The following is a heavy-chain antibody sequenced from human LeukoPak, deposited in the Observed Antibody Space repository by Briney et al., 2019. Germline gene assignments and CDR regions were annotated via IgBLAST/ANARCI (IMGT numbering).Heavy chain of an antibody. D-gene: IGHD2-2*01. Sequence: PSETLSLTCTVSSGSISHYYWTWIRQPPGKGLEWIGYIYYSDVANYNPSLKSRVSISVDTSKNQFSLKLTSVTAADTAVYYCARYCSSTSCYRGFDYWGQGTLVAVSS. V-gene: IGHV4-59*01. CDR3: ARYCSSTSCYRGFDY. CDR2: IYYSDVA. CDR1: SGSISHYY. J-gene: IGHJ4*02.